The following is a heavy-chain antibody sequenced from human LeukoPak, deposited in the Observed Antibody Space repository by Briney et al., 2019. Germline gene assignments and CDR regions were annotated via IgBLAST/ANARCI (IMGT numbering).Heavy chain of an antibody. Sequence: GGSLRLSCAGSGFTFSSHAMSWVRQTPGKGLEWISLISGSGGSPYYADSVLGRFTISRDNSKNTLYLQMNSLRAEDTAVYYCANPHLWFGELLPPDPNWFDPWGQGTLVTVPS. V-gene: IGHV3-23*01. CDR2: ISGSGGSP. D-gene: IGHD3-10*01. CDR3: ANPHLWFGELLPPDPNWFDP. CDR1: GFTFSSHA. J-gene: IGHJ5*02.